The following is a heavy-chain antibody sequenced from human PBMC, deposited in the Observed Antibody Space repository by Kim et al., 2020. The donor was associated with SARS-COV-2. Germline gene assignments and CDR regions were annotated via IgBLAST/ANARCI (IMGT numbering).Heavy chain of an antibody. V-gene: IGHV3-21*06. J-gene: IGHJ3*02. CDR2: IISSNNYM. CDR3: ARELIGAFAFDI. CDR1: GFTFSNYN. Sequence: GGSLRLSCVASGFTFSNYNMDWVRQAPGKGLEWVSSIISSNNYMSYGDSVRGRFTISRDNAKNSLYLQMSSLRAEDTAVYYCARELIGAFAFDIWGQGTMVTVSS.